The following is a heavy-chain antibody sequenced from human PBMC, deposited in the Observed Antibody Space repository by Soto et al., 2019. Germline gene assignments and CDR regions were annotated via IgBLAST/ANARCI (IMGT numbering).Heavy chain of an antibody. J-gene: IGHJ5*02. CDR2: TNDSGST. CDR1: GASLSGYY. Sequence: PSETLSLTCAVSGASLSGYYRSWIRQPPGKGLEWIGETNDSGSTNYNPSLKSRVTISVDTSKNQFSLKLSSVTAADTAVYYCARVRQQLSWFDPWGQGTLVTAPQ. CDR3: ARVRQQLSWFDP. V-gene: IGHV4-34*01. D-gene: IGHD6-13*01.